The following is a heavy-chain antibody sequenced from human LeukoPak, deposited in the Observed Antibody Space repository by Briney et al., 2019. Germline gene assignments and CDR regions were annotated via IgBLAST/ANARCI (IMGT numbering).Heavy chain of an antibody. CDR1: GFTFDDYG. D-gene: IGHD3-22*01. V-gene: IGHV3-20*04. J-gene: IGHJ3*02. Sequence: GGSLRLSCATSGFTFDDYGMSWVRQAPGKGLEWVSGINWNGGSTGYADSVKGRFTISRDNAKNSLYLQMNSLRAEDTALYYCARWYYYDSTNGAFDIWGQGTMVTVSS. CDR2: INWNGGST. CDR3: ARWYYYDSTNGAFDI.